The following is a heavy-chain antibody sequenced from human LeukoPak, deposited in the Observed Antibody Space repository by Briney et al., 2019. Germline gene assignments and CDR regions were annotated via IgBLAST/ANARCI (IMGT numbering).Heavy chain of an antibody. CDR1: GYSISSDYY. V-gene: IGHV4-38-2*01. CDR3: ARVSTTVAVKY. Sequence: TSXXLSLTCAVSGYSISSDYYWGWIRPPPGKGLEWIGNSYRSGSTDYNPSLKSRVTISVDTSKNQFSLKLSSATAADTAVYYCARVSTTVAVKYWGQGILVTISS. D-gene: IGHD4-11*01. CDR2: SYRSGST. J-gene: IGHJ4*02.